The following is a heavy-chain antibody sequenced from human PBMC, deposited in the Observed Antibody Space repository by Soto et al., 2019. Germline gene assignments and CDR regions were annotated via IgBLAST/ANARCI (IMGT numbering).Heavy chain of an antibody. Sequence: SETLSLTCTVSGGSISSGDYYWRWIRQPPGKGLEWIGYIYYSGSTYYNPSLKSRVTISVDTSKNQFSLKLSSVTAADTAVYYCARGGWEVVPAAFDYWGQGTLVTVSS. V-gene: IGHV4-30-4*01. CDR1: GGSISSGDYY. D-gene: IGHD2-2*01. J-gene: IGHJ4*02. CDR2: IYYSGST. CDR3: ARGGWEVVPAAFDY.